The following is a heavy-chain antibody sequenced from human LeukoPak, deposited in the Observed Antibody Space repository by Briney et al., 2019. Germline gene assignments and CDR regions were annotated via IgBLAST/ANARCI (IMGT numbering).Heavy chain of an antibody. D-gene: IGHD2-2*01. CDR3: AREVAGVPGARMDYMDV. Sequence: GGSLRLSCAASGFTFSSYGMHWVRQAPGKGLEWVAVISYDGSNKYYADSVKGRFTISRDNSKNTLYLQMNSLRSDDTAVYYCAREVAGVPGARMDYMDVWGKGTTVTVSS. V-gene: IGHV3-30*03. CDR2: ISYDGSNK. CDR1: GFTFSSYG. J-gene: IGHJ6*03.